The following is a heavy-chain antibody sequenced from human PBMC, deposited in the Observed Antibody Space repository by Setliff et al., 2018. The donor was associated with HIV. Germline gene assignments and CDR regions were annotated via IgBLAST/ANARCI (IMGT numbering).Heavy chain of an antibody. CDR1: GFTFLDYA. Sequence: LRLSCAASGFTFLDYAMHWVRQAPGKGLEWVSGINWDNGDIDYADSVKGRFTISRDNAKNSLYLQMNSLRVEDTAVYYCAKLYCGGACYSADWDYLDSWGQGTLVTVSS. CDR2: INWDNGDI. D-gene: IGHD2-21*02. J-gene: IGHJ4*02. CDR3: AKLYCGGACYSADWDYLDS. V-gene: IGHV3-9*01.